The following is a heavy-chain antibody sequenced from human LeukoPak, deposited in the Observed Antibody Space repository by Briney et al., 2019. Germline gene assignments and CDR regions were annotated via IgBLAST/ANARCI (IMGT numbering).Heavy chain of an antibody. J-gene: IGHJ4*02. CDR1: GFTFSSYD. CDR2: IGTAGDT. D-gene: IGHD6-19*01. V-gene: IGHV3-13*01. Sequence: GGSLRLSCAASGFTFSSYDMHGVRQATGKGLEWVSAIGTAGDTYYSGAVKGGFTISRDNAKDSLYLQMNSLRDGATAVYSCARADSSGWYGASIDYWGQGTLVTVSS. CDR3: ARADSSGWYGASIDY.